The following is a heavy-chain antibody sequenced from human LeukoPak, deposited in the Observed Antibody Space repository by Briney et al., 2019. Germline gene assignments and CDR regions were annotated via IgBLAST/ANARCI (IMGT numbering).Heavy chain of an antibody. Sequence: PGRSLRLSCAASGFTFSSYGMHWVRQAPGKGLEWVAVIWYDGSNKYYADSVKGRFTISRDNSKNTLYLQMNSLRAEDTAVYHCARGGWDIVATILDYRGQGTLVTVSS. CDR1: GFTFSSYG. CDR3: ARGGWDIVATILDY. J-gene: IGHJ4*02. CDR2: IWYDGSNK. D-gene: IGHD5-12*01. V-gene: IGHV3-33*01.